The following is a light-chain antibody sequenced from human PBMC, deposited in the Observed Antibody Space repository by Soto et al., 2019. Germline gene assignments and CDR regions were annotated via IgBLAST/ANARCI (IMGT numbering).Light chain of an antibody. J-gene: IGKJ3*01. V-gene: IGKV1-5*01. CDR2: DAS. CDR3: QQYNSFSGVT. CDR1: QSLLHSNGYNY. Sequence: MTQSPLSLPVTPGEPASISCRSSQSLLHSNGYNYLAWYQQRPGKAPKLLIYDASILESGVPTRFSGSGSGTEFTLTISSLQPDDFATYYCQQYNSFSGVTFGPGTKVDIK.